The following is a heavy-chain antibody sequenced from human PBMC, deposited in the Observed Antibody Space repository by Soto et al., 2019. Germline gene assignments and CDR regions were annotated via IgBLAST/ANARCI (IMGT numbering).Heavy chain of an antibody. J-gene: IGHJ6*02. D-gene: IGHD4-17*01. Sequence: VKVSCKASGFTFTSSAVQWVRQARGQRLEWIGWIVVGSGNTNYAQKFQERVTITRDMSTSTAYMELSSLRSEDTAVYYCAAGFYGDAYYYYYGMDVWGQGTTVTVSS. V-gene: IGHV1-58*01. CDR1: GFTFTSSA. CDR3: AAGFYGDAYYYYYGMDV. CDR2: IVVGSGNT.